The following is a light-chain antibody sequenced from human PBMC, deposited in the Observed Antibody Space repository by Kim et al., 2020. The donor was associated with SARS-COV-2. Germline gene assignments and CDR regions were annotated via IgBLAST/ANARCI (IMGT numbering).Light chain of an antibody. CDR1: SNNVGDEG. Sequence: QAGLTQPPSVSKGLRQTATLTCTGNSNNVGDEGAAWLQQHQGHPPKLLSYRNTNRPSGVSERLSASKSGNTASLTITGLQPEDEADYYCSAWDRSLRAWVFGGGTQLTVL. CDR3: SAWDRSLRAWV. CDR2: RNT. J-gene: IGLJ3*02. V-gene: IGLV10-54*01.